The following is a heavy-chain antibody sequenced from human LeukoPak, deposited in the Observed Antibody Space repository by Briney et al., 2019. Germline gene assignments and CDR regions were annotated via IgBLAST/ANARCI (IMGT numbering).Heavy chain of an antibody. V-gene: IGHV3-53*01. Sequence: GGSLRLSCAASGVTVSSSFIYWVRRAPGKGLEWVSFIHRDDKTYYADSVKGRFTMSRDNSKNTLYLQMNSLRAEDTAVYYCAKSGLTTPNFFDYWGQGTLVTVSS. D-gene: IGHD2-15*01. CDR3: AKSGLTTPNFFDY. CDR2: IHRDDKT. CDR1: GVTVSSSF. J-gene: IGHJ4*02.